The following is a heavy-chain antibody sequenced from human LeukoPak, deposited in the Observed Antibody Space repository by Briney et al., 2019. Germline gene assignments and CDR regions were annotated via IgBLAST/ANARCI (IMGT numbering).Heavy chain of an antibody. J-gene: IGHJ4*02. CDR1: GFTFSSYA. Sequence: PGGSLRLSCAASGFTFSSYAMHWVRQAPGKGLEYVSAISSNGGSTYYANSVKGRFTISRDNSKNTLYLQMGSLRAEDMAVYYCARAWGYCSGGSCSGTSFDYWGQGTLVTVSS. CDR3: ARAWGYCSGGSCSGTSFDY. V-gene: IGHV3-64*01. CDR2: ISSNGGST. D-gene: IGHD2-15*01.